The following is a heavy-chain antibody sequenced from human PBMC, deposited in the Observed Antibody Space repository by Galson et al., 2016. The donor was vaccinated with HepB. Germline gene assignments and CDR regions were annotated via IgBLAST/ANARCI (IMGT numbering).Heavy chain of an antibody. Sequence: QSGAEVKKPGESLKISCKGSGYSFTSYWIGWVRQMPGKGLEWMGIIYPGDSDTRYSPSFQGQVTISADQSISTAYLQWSSLKASDTAMYYCARTLTYYYDSSGYLAFQYGGQGTLVTVSS. D-gene: IGHD3-22*01. J-gene: IGHJ1*01. CDR1: GYSFTSYW. CDR2: IYPGDSDT. V-gene: IGHV5-51*01. CDR3: ARTLTYYYDSSGYLAFQY.